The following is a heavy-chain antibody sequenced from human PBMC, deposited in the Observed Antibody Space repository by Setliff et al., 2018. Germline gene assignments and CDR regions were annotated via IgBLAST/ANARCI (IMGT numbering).Heavy chain of an antibody. V-gene: IGHV1-69*11. Sequence: VASVKVSCKASGGTFSNYAISWVRQAPGQGLEWMGRIIPVLGSADYAQKFQGRVTFTADESTSTAYMELSSLTSEDTAVFFCARWNGSGYFYYWGQGTWVTAPQ. J-gene: IGHJ4*02. CDR1: GGTFSNYA. CDR2: IIPVLGSA. D-gene: IGHD3-3*01. CDR3: ARWNGSGYFYY.